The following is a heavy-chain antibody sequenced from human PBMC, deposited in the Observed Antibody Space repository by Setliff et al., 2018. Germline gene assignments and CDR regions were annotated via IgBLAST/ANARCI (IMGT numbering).Heavy chain of an antibody. J-gene: IGHJ4*02. Sequence: PGGSLRLSCAASGFTFSRYWMRWVRQAPGKGLEWVANINEDGRVTSYVDSVKGRFTISRDNAKNSLYLQMNSLRVEDTAVYYCAKDLRGYDYGGFDYWGQGTLVTVSS. V-gene: IGHV3-7*03. D-gene: IGHD5-12*01. CDR3: AKDLRGYDYGGFDY. CDR1: GFTFSRYW. CDR2: INEDGRVT.